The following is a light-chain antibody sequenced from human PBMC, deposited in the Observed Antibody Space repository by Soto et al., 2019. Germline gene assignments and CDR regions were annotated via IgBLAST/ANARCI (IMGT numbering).Light chain of an antibody. CDR3: QQRSNWPPELT. Sequence: EIVLTQSPATLSVSPGEGATLSCRASQSLTNKLAWFQQKPGQAPRLLIYDASTRSTGIPARFSGSGSGTEFTLTISSLEPEDFAVYYCQQRSNWPPELTFGGGTKVEIK. CDR2: DAS. J-gene: IGKJ4*01. CDR1: QSLTNK. V-gene: IGKV3-11*01.